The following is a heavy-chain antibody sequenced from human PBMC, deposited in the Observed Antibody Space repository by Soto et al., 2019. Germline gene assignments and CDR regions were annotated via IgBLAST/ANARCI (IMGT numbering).Heavy chain of an antibody. CDR2: IYWDDDK. D-gene: IGHD2-15*01. CDR3: AHRRIEGPFGY. V-gene: IGHV2-5*02. CDR1: GFSLSTSGVG. Sequence: QITLKESGPTLVKPTQTLTLTCTFSGFSLSTSGVGVGWIRQPPGKALEWLALIYWDDDKRYSPSLKSRLTITKDPSKNPLVLTMTHMDPVHTATYYCAHRRIEGPFGYWGQGTLVTVSS. J-gene: IGHJ4*02.